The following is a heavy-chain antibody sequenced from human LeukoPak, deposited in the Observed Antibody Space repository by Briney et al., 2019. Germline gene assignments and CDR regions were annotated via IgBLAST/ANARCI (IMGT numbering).Heavy chain of an antibody. J-gene: IGHJ6*02. CDR1: GYTFTGYY. D-gene: IGHD7-27*01. CDR2: INPSGGGT. V-gene: IGHV1-46*01. Sequence: ASVKVSCKASGYTFTGYYMHWVRQAPGQGLEWMGWINPSGGGTSYAQKFQGRVTMTRDTSTSTVYMELSSLRSEDTAVYYCARESTGDQSYYYGMDVWGQGTTVTVSS. CDR3: ARESTGDQSYYYGMDV.